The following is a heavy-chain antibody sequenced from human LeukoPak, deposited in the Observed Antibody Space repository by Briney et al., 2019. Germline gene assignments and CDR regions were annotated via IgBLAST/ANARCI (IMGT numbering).Heavy chain of an antibody. Sequence: PGGSLRLSCAASGFTFSSYAMSWVRQAPGKGLEWVSAISGSGGSTYYADSVKGRFTISRDNAKNSLYLQMNSLRAEDTAVYYCARERKSNYYLDVWGKGTTVTVSS. CDR3: ARERKSNYYLDV. CDR2: ISGSGGST. J-gene: IGHJ6*03. V-gene: IGHV3-23*01. CDR1: GFTFSSYA.